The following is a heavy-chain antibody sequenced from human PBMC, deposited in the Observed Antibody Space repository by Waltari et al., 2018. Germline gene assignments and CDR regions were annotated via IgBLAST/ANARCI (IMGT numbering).Heavy chain of an antibody. CDR1: GGSISSSSYY. CDR3: ARARAEERLMYFDY. V-gene: IGHV4-39*07. J-gene: IGHJ4*02. D-gene: IGHD1-26*01. CDR2: IYYSGGT. Sequence: QLQLQESGPGLVKPSETLSLTCTVSGGSISSSSYYWGWIRQPPGKGLEWIGSIYYSGGTNNNQSLKVQGTISVDTAKNQFSLKLSSVTAADTAVYDCARARAEERLMYFDYWGQGTLVTVSS.